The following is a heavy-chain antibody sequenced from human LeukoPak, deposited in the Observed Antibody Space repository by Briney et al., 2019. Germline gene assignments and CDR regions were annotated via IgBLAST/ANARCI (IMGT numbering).Heavy chain of an antibody. CDR2: IYYKGST. CDR3: ARSYGSGSYFDY. D-gene: IGHD3-10*01. CDR1: GGSISSYY. J-gene: IGHJ4*02. Sequence: SETLSLTCTVSGGSISSYYWSWIRQSSGKGLEWIGYIYYKGSTNYNPSLKSRVTISVDTSKNQFSLKLSSVTAADTAVYFCARSYGSGSYFDYWGQGTPVTVSS. V-gene: IGHV4-59*01.